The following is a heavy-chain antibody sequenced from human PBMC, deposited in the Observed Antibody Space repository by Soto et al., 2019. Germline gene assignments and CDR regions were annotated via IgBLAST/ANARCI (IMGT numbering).Heavy chain of an antibody. Sequence: SETLSLTCTVSGGSISSGGYYWSWIRQHPGKGLEWIGYIYYSGSTYYNPSLKSRVTISVDTSKNQFSLKLSSVTAADTAVYYCARLAYYDSSGYAFDYSGQGTLVTVSS. D-gene: IGHD3-22*01. CDR2: IYYSGST. V-gene: IGHV4-31*03. CDR3: ARLAYYDSSGYAFDY. J-gene: IGHJ4*02. CDR1: GGSISSGGYY.